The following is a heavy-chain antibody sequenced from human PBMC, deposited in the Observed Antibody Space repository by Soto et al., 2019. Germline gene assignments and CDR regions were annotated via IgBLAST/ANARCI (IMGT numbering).Heavy chain of an antibody. J-gene: IGHJ5*02. CDR3: ARPSMVRGVIGWFDP. V-gene: IGHV1-69*06. D-gene: IGHD3-10*01. Sequence: ASVKVSCKASGGTFSSYAISWVRQAPGQGLEWMGGTIPIFGTANYAQKFQGRVTITADKSTSTAYMELSSLRSEDTAVYYCARPSMVRGVIGWFDPWGQGTLVTVSS. CDR2: TIPIFGTA. CDR1: GGTFSSYA.